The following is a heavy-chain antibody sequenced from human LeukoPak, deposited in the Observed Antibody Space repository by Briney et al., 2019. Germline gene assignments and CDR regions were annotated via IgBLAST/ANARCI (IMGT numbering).Heavy chain of an antibody. Sequence: TGEPLKISCKGSGYSFTNYWIGWVRQMPGKGLEWMGIIYPGDSDTRYSPSFQGQVTISADKSISTAYLQWSSLKASDTAMYYCARQRAVAAAGVLYYYYMDVWGKGTTVTISS. D-gene: IGHD6-13*01. CDR2: IYPGDSDT. J-gene: IGHJ6*03. CDR1: GYSFTNYW. CDR3: ARQRAVAAAGVLYYYYMDV. V-gene: IGHV5-51*01.